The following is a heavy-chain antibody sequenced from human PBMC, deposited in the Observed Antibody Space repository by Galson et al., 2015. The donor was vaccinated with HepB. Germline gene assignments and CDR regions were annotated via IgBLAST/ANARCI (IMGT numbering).Heavy chain of an antibody. CDR1: GYKFPNYW. V-gene: IGHV5-51*01. D-gene: IGHD2-2*01. CDR3: VSHSGALVVVMDV. CDR2: IYPADSET. Sequence: QSGAEVKKLGESLKISCKASGYKFPNYWILWVRQMPAKGLEWLGIIYPADSETRYSPSFQGQVTISADRSISTAYLQWSSLKASDTATYYCVSHSGALVVVMDVWGQGTTVTVAS. J-gene: IGHJ6*02.